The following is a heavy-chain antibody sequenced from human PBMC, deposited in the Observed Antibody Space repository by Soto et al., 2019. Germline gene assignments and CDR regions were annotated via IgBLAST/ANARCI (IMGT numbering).Heavy chain of an antibody. J-gene: IGHJ4*02. CDR3: ARAPSMHTIFGVVDY. D-gene: IGHD3-3*01. V-gene: IGHV3-21*01. Sequence: GGSLRLSCAASGFTFSSYSMNWVRQAPGKGLEWVSSISSSSYIYYADSVKGRFTISRDNAKNSLYLQMNSLRAEDTAVYYCARAPSMHTIFGVVDYWGQGTLVTVSS. CDR2: ISSSSYI. CDR1: GFTFSSYS.